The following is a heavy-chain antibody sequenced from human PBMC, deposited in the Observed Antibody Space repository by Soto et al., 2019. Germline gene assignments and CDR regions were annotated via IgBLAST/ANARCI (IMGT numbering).Heavy chain of an antibody. J-gene: IGHJ5*01. CDR1: AYTFTIYY. CDR2: MNPNSGNT. Sequence: ASVKVSCKASAYTFTIYYINWVRQATGQGLEWMGWMNPNSGNTGYAQKFQGRVTMTRNTSISTAYLELSSLRSEDTAVYYCARLSGCDCYDNSGYYNDFWGQGTLVIGSS. V-gene: IGHV1-8*01. CDR3: ARLSGCDCYDNSGYYNDF. D-gene: IGHD3-22*01.